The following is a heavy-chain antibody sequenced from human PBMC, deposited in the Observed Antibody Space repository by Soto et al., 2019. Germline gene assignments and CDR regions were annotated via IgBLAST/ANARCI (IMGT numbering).Heavy chain of an antibody. CDR1: GDTLSDHG. J-gene: IGHJ3*02. CDR2: TIPVFNTA. Sequence: QVQLEQSGAEVKKPGSSVKVSCKASGDTLSDHGVAWLRQAPGQGLEWMGGTIPVFNTAKYAQKFQGRVTVTADKFTNIAYMELSSLRSEDTAFYFCARGVYGSGNYYTGPSAFDIWGQGTMVIVSS. V-gene: IGHV1-69*06. CDR3: ARGVYGSGNYYTGPSAFDI. D-gene: IGHD3-10*01.